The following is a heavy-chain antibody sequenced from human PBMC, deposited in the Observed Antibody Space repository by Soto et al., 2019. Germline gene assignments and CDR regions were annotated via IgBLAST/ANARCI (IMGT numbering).Heavy chain of an antibody. J-gene: IGHJ5*02. CDR1: GDSINSDSVY. CDR3: ARERQVGPSSGRFDP. V-gene: IGHV4-31*03. Sequence: SETLSLTCSVNGDSINSDSVYWSWIRQSPGKGLEYIGYITYNGRTFYNPSLKSRVTMSVDTPKNQFSLEVRSATAADTAVYYCARERQVGPSSGRFDPWGQGTLVTVSS. CDR2: ITYNGRT.